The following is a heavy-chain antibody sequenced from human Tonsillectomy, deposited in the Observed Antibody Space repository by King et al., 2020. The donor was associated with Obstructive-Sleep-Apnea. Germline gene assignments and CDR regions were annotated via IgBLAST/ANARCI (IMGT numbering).Heavy chain of an antibody. CDR1: GFTFSSYW. CDR3: ARAHFSGSYSFGY. V-gene: IGHV3-7*01. CDR2: IKQDGSEK. Sequence: EQLVQSGGGLVQPGGSLRLSCAASGFTFSSYWMSWVRQAPGKGLEWVANIKQDGSEKYYVDSVKGRFTISRDNAKNSLYLQMNSLRAEDTAVYYCARAHFSGSYSFGYWGQGTLVTVSS. D-gene: IGHD1-26*01. J-gene: IGHJ4*02.